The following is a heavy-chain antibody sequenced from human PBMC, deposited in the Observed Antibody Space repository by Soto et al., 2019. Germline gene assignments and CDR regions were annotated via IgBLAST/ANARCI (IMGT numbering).Heavy chain of an antibody. Sequence: QVQLVESGGGVVQPGRSLRLSCAASGFTFSSYGMHWVRQAPGKGLEWVAVIWYDGSNKYYADSVKGLFTISRDNSKNTLYLQMNSLRAEDTAVYYCARDLGYSSGWYDYYYGMDVWGQGTTVTVSS. CDR2: IWYDGSNK. V-gene: IGHV3-33*01. D-gene: IGHD6-19*01. CDR3: ARDLGYSSGWYDYYYGMDV. J-gene: IGHJ6*02. CDR1: GFTFSSYG.